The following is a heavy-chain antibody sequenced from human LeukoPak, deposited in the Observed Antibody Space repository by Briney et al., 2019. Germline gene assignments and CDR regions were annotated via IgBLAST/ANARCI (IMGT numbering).Heavy chain of an antibody. CDR1: GFTFSSYS. Sequence: GGSLRLSCATSGFTFSSYSMNWVRQAPGKGLEWVSYISSSSSTIYYADSVKGRFTISRDNAKNSLYLQMNSLRPEDTAVYYCAKVGEKNMVEAFEIWGQGTRVTVSP. CDR2: ISSSSSTI. D-gene: IGHD2/OR15-2a*01. CDR3: AKVGEKNMVEAFEI. V-gene: IGHV3-48*04. J-gene: IGHJ3*02.